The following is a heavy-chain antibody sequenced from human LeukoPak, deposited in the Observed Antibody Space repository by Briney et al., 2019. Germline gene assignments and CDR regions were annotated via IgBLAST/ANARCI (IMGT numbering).Heavy chain of an antibody. J-gene: IGHJ4*02. D-gene: IGHD4-11*01. CDR3: ARGGYSNYIAY. CDR1: GGSFSGYY. CDR2: INHSGST. Sequence: KSSETLSLTCAVYGGSFSGYYWSWIRQPPGKGVEWIGEINHSGSTNYNPSLKSRVTISVDTSKNQFSLKLSSVTAADTAVYYCARGGYSNYIAYWGQGTLVTVSS. V-gene: IGHV4-34*01.